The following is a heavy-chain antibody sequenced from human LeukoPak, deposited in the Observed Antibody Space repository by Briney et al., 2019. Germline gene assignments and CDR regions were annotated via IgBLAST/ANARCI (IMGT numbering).Heavy chain of an antibody. D-gene: IGHD2-2*01. CDR1: AGSMSSSPYY. V-gene: IGHV4-39*01. CDR2: VYYTGST. CDR3: LRCDCTKTSCSDHYYDIDV. Sequence: SETLSLTCTVYAGSMSSSPYYWGWIRQPPGKGLEWIGNVYYTGSTHYNPSLKSRVTISVDTSKTQFSLNLTSVTAADTAVYYCLRCDCTKTSCSDHYYDIDVWGKGTTVIVSS. J-gene: IGHJ6*03.